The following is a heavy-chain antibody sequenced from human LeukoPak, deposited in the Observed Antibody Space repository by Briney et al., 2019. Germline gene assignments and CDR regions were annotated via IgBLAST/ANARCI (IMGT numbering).Heavy chain of an antibody. CDR3: ASQGGSYGPYYYYYMDV. V-gene: IGHV1-2*02. D-gene: IGHD5-18*01. J-gene: IGHJ6*03. CDR2: INPNSGGT. Sequence: ASVKVSCTASGYTFTGYYMHWVRQAPGQGLEWMGWINPNSGGTNYAQKFQGRVTMTRDTSISTAYMELSRLRSDDTAVYYCASQGGSYGPYYYYYMDVWGKGTTVTISS. CDR1: GYTFTGYY.